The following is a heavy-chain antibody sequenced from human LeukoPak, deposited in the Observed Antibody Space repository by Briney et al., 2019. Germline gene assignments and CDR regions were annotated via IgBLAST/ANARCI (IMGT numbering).Heavy chain of an antibody. CDR1: GFTFTISA. V-gene: IGHV1-58*02. J-gene: IGHJ5*02. Sequence: GASVKVSFKASGFTFTISAMQWVRQARGQRLEWIGWIVVGSGNTNYAQKFQERVTITRDMSTSTAYMELSSLRSEDTAVYYCAADRGVNWFDPWGQGTLVTVSS. CDR2: IVVGSGNT. CDR3: AADRGVNWFDP. D-gene: IGHD3-10*01.